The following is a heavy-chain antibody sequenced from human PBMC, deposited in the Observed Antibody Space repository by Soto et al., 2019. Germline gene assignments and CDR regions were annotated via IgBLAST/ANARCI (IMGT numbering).Heavy chain of an antibody. J-gene: IGHJ4*02. Sequence: EVQLLESGGGLVQPGGSLRLSCAASGFTFSNYAMSWVRQAPGEGLEWVSAIGGRGVSRYYADSVKGRFTISRDNSKNTLYLQMNSQRAEDTAVYYCTKSHRSGWYGVYFDSWGQGTLVTVSS. D-gene: IGHD6-19*01. V-gene: IGHV3-23*01. CDR3: TKSHRSGWYGVYFDS. CDR1: GFTFSNYA. CDR2: IGGRGVSR.